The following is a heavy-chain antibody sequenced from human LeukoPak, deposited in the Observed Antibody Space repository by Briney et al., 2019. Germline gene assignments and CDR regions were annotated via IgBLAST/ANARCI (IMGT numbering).Heavy chain of an antibody. D-gene: IGHD6-19*01. V-gene: IGHV1-24*01. CDR3: ATSLAVAGRMLAFDI. CDR1: GYTLTELS. J-gene: IGHJ3*02. CDR2: FDPEDGVT. Sequence: ASVKVSCKVPGYTLTELSMHWVRQAPGKGLEWMGGFDPEDGVTIYAQKFQGRVTTTEDTSTDTAYMELSSLRSEDTAVYYCATSLAVAGRMLAFDIWGQGTMVTVSS.